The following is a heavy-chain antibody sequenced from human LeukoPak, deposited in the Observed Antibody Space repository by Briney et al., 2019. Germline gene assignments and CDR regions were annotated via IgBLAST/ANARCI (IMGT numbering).Heavy chain of an antibody. CDR2: IKQGGSST. V-gene: IGHV3-7*01. D-gene: IGHD2-2*01. Sequence: GGTLTLSCAASGFTFSSYWMSWIRQPPGKGLEWVANIKQGGSSTYYVDSVKVRLTIPRDNAKTALYLQMHSLRAEDTAVYYCARDLYCSSTSCSTWWFDPWGQGTLVTVSS. CDR1: GFTFSSYW. CDR3: ARDLYCSSTSCSTWWFDP. J-gene: IGHJ5*02.